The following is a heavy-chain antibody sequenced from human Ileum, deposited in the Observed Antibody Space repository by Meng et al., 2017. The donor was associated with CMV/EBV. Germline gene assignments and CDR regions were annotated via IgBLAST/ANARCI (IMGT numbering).Heavy chain of an antibody. Sequence: HAQPVQPESEVKKPRASVKVSCKTSGDPFINAGITWVRQAPGQGLEWMGWINTYNDNSNSAQKFQNRFTMTKDTSTRTAHMELRSLTSDDTAVYYCARVQLSGVFDYWGQGTLVTVSS. J-gene: IGHJ4*02. V-gene: IGHV1-18*01. CDR2: INTYNDNS. CDR1: GDPFINAG. CDR3: ARVQLSGVFDY. D-gene: IGHD1-26*01.